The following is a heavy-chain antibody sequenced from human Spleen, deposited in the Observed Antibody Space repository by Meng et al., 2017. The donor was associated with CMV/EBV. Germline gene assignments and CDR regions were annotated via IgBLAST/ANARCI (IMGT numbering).Heavy chain of an antibody. CDR2: ISGSGDST. D-gene: IGHD2-2*01. J-gene: IGHJ4*02. CDR3: SRARTLPGVKYYFDY. V-gene: IGHV3-23*01. Sequence: GESLKISCAASGFTFTSSAMTWVRQAPGKGLEWVSAISGSGDSTNYADSVKGRFTISRDDSRSIAYLQMDDLRIEDTAIYYCSRARTLPGVKYYFDYWGQGALVTVSS. CDR1: GFTFTSSA.